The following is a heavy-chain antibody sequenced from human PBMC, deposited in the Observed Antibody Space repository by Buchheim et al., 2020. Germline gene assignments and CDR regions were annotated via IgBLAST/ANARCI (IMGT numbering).Heavy chain of an antibody. CDR1: GFTFSTYW. V-gene: IGHV3-74*01. CDR2: INGDGSST. J-gene: IGHJ4*02. Sequence: EVQLVESGGGLVQPGGSLRLSCAAYGFTFSTYWIHWVRQAPGKGLVWVSRINGDGSSTSYADSVKGRFTISRVHAKNKLYLQMNSLRAEDMAVYYCARGGSRAFDYWGQGTL. D-gene: IGHD6-13*01. CDR3: ARGGSRAFDY.